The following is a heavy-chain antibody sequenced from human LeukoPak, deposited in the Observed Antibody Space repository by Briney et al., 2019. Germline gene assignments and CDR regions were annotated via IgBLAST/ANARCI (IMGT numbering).Heavy chain of an antibody. D-gene: IGHD3-10*01. Sequence: SETLSLTCTVSGASISSYYWSWIRQPAGKALEWIGRIYVTGSTTYNPSLESRVTMSLDTSKNHFSLKLRSVTAADTAVYYCARTHYYGSGRSLKYYFDYWGQGTLVTVSS. V-gene: IGHV4-4*07. J-gene: IGHJ4*02. CDR2: IYVTGST. CDR3: ARTHYYGSGRSLKYYFDY. CDR1: GASISSYY.